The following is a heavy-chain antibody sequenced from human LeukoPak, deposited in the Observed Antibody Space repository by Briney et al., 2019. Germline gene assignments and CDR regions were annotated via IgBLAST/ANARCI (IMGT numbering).Heavy chain of an antibody. V-gene: IGHV3-23*01. CDR1: GFTFSSYA. J-gene: IGHJ4*02. CDR3: AKVDSYYYGSGSYERY. CDR2: ISGSGGST. Sequence: GGSLRLSCAASGFTFSSYAMSWVRHAPGKGLEWVSAISGSGGSTYYADSVKGRFTISRDNSKNTLYLQMNSLRAEDTAVYYCAKVDSYYYGSGSYERYWGQGTLVTVSS. D-gene: IGHD3-10*01.